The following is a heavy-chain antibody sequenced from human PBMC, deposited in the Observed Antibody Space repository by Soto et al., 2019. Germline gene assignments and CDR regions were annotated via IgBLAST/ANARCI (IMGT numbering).Heavy chain of an antibody. D-gene: IGHD3-9*01. CDR2: INWNGGST. CDR3: ARYVYDILTGNYYFDY. J-gene: IGHJ4*02. Sequence: GGSLRLSCAASGFTFDDYGMSWVRQAPGKGLEWVSGINWNGGSTGYADSVKGRFTISRDNAKNSLYLQMNSLRAEDTALYYCARYVYDILTGNYYFDYWGQGTLVTVSS. CDR1: GFTFDDYG. V-gene: IGHV3-20*04.